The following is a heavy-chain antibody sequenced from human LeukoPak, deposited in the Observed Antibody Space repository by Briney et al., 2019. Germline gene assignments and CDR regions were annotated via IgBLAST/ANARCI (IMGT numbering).Heavy chain of an antibody. CDR3: ARTADGEFDV. J-gene: IGHJ4*02. D-gene: IGHD4-17*01. CDR1: GFSFGDFY. CDR2: ISGPGTPI. V-gene: IGHV3-11*01. Sequence: GGSLRLSCAASGFSFGDFYMNWIRQAPGKALEWVAFISGPGTPIHYADSVRGRFTISRDNAKSSLSLQINSLRVEDTAIYYCARTADGEFDVWGQETLVTVSS.